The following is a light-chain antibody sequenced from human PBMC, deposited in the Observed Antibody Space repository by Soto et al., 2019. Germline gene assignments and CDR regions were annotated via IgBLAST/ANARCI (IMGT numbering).Light chain of an antibody. Sequence: DIQMTQSPSTPSASVGDRVTITCRASQSISSWLAWYQQKPGKAPKIMIYDASSLESGAPSRFSGTVSGTEGTLTISSLKNDDGSTYYCQQYDDYPWTFGQGTKVDTK. CDR2: DAS. J-gene: IGKJ1*01. CDR3: QQYDDYPWT. V-gene: IGKV1-5*01. CDR1: QSISSW.